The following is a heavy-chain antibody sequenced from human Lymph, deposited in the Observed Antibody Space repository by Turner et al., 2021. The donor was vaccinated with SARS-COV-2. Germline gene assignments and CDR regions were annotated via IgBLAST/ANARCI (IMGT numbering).Heavy chain of an antibody. CDR2: ISGSGSDK. J-gene: IGHJ4*02. V-gene: IGHV3-23*01. CDR1: GFSFSSYA. Sequence: EVQLFESGGGLVQPGGSLRLAGAASGFSFSSYAMSWVRQAPGKGLEWVSAISGSGSDKDYADSVKGRFTSSRDNSKNTLYLQMNSLRAEDTAVYYCAKGVRGAMIVVVIPYFDYWGQGTLVTVSS. D-gene: IGHD3-22*01. CDR3: AKGVRGAMIVVVIPYFDY.